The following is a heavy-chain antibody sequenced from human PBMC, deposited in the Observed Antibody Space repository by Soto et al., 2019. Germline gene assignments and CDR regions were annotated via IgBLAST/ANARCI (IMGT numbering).Heavy chain of an antibody. V-gene: IGHV5-10-1*01. CDR1: GYSSAGYW. Sequence: GESPKISCKGSGYSSAGYWITWVRQKTGKGLEWMGRIDPSDSQTYYSPSFRGHVTISATKSITTVFLQWSSLRASDTAMYYCARHIYDSDTDPNFQYYFDSWGQGTPVTVSS. J-gene: IGHJ4*02. D-gene: IGHD3-22*01. CDR3: ARHIYDSDTDPNFQYYFDS. CDR2: IDPSDSQT.